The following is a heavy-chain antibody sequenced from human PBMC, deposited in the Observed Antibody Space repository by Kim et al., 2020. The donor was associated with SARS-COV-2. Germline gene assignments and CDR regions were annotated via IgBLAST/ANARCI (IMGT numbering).Heavy chain of an antibody. CDR1: GFTFSSYS. V-gene: IGHV3-21*01. J-gene: IGHJ2*01. Sequence: GGSLRLSCAASGFTFSSYSMNWVRQAPGKGLEWVSSISSSSSYIYYADSVKGRFTISRDNAKNSLYLQMNSLRAEDTAVYYCARAEITSFGVVNRDYGYFDLWGRGTLVTVSS. CDR3: ARAEITSFGVVNRDYGYFDL. CDR2: ISSSSSYI. D-gene: IGHD3-3*01.